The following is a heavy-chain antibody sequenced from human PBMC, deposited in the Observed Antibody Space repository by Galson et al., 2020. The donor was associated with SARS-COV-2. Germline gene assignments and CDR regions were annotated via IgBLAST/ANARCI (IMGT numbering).Heavy chain of an antibody. J-gene: IGHJ6*02. CDR3: ARAYMVRGVFVPEGNYYYYYGMDV. CDR2: INPNSGGT. D-gene: IGHD3-10*01. V-gene: IGHV1-2*02. CDR1: GYTFTGYY. Sequence: ASVKVSCKASGYTFTGYYMHWVRQAPGQGLEWMGWINPNSGGTNYAQKFQGRVTMTRDTSISTAYMELSRLRSDDTAVYYCARAYMVRGVFVPEGNYYYYYGMDVWGQGTTVTVSS.